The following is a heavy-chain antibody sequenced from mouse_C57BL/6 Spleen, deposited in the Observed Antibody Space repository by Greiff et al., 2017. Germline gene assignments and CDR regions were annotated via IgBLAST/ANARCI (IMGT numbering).Heavy chain of an antibody. V-gene: IGHV5-6*02. CDR1: GFTFSSYG. Sequence: EVMLVESGGDLVKPGGSLKLSCAASGFTFSSYGMSWVRQTPDKRLEWVATISSGGSYTYYPDSVKGRFTISRDNAKNTLYLQMSSLKSEDTAKYDCARHADGYDVWGQGTTLTVSS. CDR3: ARHADGYDV. J-gene: IGHJ2*01. CDR2: ISSGGSYT. D-gene: IGHD2-2*01.